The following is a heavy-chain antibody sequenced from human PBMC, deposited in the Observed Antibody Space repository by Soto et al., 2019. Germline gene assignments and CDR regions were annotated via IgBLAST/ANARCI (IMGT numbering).Heavy chain of an antibody. CDR2: IYSSGST. J-gene: IGHJ4*02. CDR1: GGSISSGGYY. CDR3: ARVKGGGKMGYYFYY. D-gene: IGHD2-15*01. Sequence: QVQLQESGPGLVKPSQTLSLTCTVSGGSISSGGYYWSWIRQHPGKGLEWIGYIYSSGSTYYNPSLKSGVTLSVDTSKNQFSLKLSSVTAAYTAVYYCARVKGGGKMGYYFYYWGQGTLVTVSS. V-gene: IGHV4-31*03.